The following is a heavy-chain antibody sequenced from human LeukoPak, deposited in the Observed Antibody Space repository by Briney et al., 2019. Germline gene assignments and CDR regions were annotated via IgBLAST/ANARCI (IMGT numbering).Heavy chain of an antibody. V-gene: IGHV3-23*01. Sequence: GGSLRLSCAASGFTFSSYAMSWVRQAPGKGLEWVSVFSGSGGSTYYADSVKGRFTISRDNSKNTLYLQMNSLRAEDTAVYYCATHGKITMIVVATLSDYWGQGTLVTVSS. J-gene: IGHJ4*02. D-gene: IGHD3-22*01. CDR1: GFTFSSYA. CDR2: FSGSGGST. CDR3: ATHGKITMIVVATLSDY.